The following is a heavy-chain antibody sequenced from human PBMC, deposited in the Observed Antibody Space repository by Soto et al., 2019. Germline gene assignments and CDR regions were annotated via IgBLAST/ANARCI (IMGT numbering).Heavy chain of an antibody. Sequence: SETLSLTCTVSGASISSYYWSWIRQPPGKGLEWLGYILYTGNTNYSPSLKSRVTMSVDTSKNQVSLKLSAVTAAATAVYFCARAAYGSGSYYAPYYYSDMDVWGQGTTVTVSS. D-gene: IGHD3-10*01. CDR1: GASISSYY. J-gene: IGHJ6*02. CDR3: ARAAYGSGSYYAPYYYSDMDV. V-gene: IGHV4-59*01. CDR2: ILYTGNT.